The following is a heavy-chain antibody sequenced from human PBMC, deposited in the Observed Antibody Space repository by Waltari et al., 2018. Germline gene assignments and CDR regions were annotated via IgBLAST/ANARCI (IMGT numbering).Heavy chain of an antibody. Sequence: QVQLQESGPGLVKPSETLSLTCPVSGGSISSHYCSWIRQPPGTGLAWIGYIYYSGSTNYNPSLKSRVTISVDTSKNQFSLKLSSVTAADTAVYYCARDKGRRYCSGGSCYSGAFDYWGQGTLVTVSS. CDR3: ARDKGRRYCSGGSCYSGAFDY. V-gene: IGHV4-59*11. D-gene: IGHD2-15*01. CDR1: GGSISSHY. CDR2: IYYSGST. J-gene: IGHJ4*02.